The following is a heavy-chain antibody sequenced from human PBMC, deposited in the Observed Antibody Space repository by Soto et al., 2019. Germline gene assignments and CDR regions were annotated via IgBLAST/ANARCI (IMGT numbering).Heavy chain of an antibody. Sequence: PGGSLRLSCAASGFTFSSYWMSWVRQAPGKGLEWVANIKQDGGEKNYVDSVKGRFTISRDNAKKSLYLQMNSLRAEDTAVYYCGRDLRDWDSGSYSYDYCGQGTLVTVSS. CDR3: GRDLRDWDSGSYSYDY. V-gene: IGHV3-7*04. D-gene: IGHD1-26*01. J-gene: IGHJ4*02. CDR1: GFTFSSYW. CDR2: IKQDGGEK.